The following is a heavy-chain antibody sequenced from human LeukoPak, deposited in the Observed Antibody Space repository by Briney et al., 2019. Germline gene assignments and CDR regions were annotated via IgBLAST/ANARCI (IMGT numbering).Heavy chain of an antibody. V-gene: IGHV5-51*01. D-gene: IGHD2-21*02. Sequence: GESLKISCKGSGYTFTRYWIAWVRQMPGKGLEWMGIIHPGDSDTRYSPSFQGQVTISADKSVSTAYVQWSSLRASDTAMYYCARRDCGGDCYSQSWPDPWGQGTLVTVSS. CDR3: ARRDCGGDCYSQSWPDP. J-gene: IGHJ5*02. CDR1: GYTFTRYW. CDR2: IHPGDSDT.